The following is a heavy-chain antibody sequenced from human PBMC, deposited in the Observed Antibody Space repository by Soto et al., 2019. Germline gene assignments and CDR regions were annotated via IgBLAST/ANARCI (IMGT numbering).Heavy chain of an antibody. Sequence: QVQLQESGPGLVKPSQTLSLTYTVSGGSISSGGYYWSWIRQHPGKGLEWIGYIYYSGSTYYNPSLKSRVTISVDTSKNQFSLKLSSVTAADTAVYYCARDDCSGGSCYSAAFDIWGQGTMVTVSS. V-gene: IGHV4-31*03. CDR1: GGSISSGGYY. D-gene: IGHD2-15*01. CDR3: ARDDCSGGSCYSAAFDI. CDR2: IYYSGST. J-gene: IGHJ3*02.